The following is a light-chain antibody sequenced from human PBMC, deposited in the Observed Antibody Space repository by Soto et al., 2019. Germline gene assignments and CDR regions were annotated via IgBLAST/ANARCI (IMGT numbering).Light chain of an antibody. CDR3: QQRSNWPPGFT. V-gene: IGKV3-11*01. J-gene: IGKJ3*01. CDR1: QSVSNY. CDR2: DAS. Sequence: EIVLTQSPGTLSLSPGERATLSCRASQSVSNYLAWYQQKPGQAPRLLIYDASNRATGIPARFSGSGSGTDFTLTISSLEPEDFAVYYCQQRSNWPPGFTFGPGTKVDIK.